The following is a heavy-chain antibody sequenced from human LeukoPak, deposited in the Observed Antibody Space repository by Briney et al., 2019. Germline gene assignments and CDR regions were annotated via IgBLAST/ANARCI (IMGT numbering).Heavy chain of an antibody. V-gene: IGHV3-23*01. Sequence: GGSLRLSCAASGFTFSSYAMSWVRQAPGKGLEWVSAISNNGGYTYYANSVQGRFTISRDNSKSTLCLQMNSLRAEDTAVYYCAKQLGYCSDGSCYFPYWGQGTLVTVSS. CDR2: ISNNGGYT. D-gene: IGHD2-15*01. CDR3: AKQLGYCSDGSCYFPY. J-gene: IGHJ4*02. CDR1: GFTFSSYA.